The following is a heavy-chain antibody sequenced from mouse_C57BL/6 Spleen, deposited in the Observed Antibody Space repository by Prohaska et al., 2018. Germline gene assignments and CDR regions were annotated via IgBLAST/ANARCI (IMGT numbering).Heavy chain of an antibody. J-gene: IGHJ1*03. V-gene: IGHV5-12*01. CDR2: ISNGGGST. CDR3: ARHDYYGSSYGYFDV. D-gene: IGHD1-1*01. Sequence: LEWVAYISNGGGSTYYPDTVKGRFTISRDNAKNTLYLQMSRLKSEDTAMYYCARHDYYGSSYGYFDVWGTGTTVTVSS.